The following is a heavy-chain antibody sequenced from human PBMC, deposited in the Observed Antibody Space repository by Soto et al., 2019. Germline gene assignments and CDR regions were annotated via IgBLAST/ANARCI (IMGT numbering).Heavy chain of an antibody. CDR2: SRNRVNSHTT. D-gene: IGHD1-26*01. V-gene: IGHV3-72*01. J-gene: IGHJ6*01. CDR1: GFTFSDHY. CDR3: TRGLLGGAPSYTFHGMDV. Sequence: EVQLAESGGGLVQPGGSLRLSCAASGFTFSDHYMDWVRQAPGKGLEWVARSRNRVNSHTTEYAASVKGRFTISRDESKSYLYLQMNSLKIEDTAVYYCTRGLLGGAPSYTFHGMDVWGQGTTVTVSS.